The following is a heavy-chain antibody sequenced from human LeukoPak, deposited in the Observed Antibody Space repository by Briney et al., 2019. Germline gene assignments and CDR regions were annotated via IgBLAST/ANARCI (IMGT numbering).Heavy chain of an antibody. J-gene: IGHJ6*04. CDR1: GFTFSIYA. Sequence: PGGSLRLSCAASGFTFSIYAMTWVRQAPGEGLEWVSAISGSGDNTYYADSVKGRFTISRDNAKNSLYLQMNSLRAEDTAVYYCAELGITMIGGVWGKGTTVTISS. CDR3: AELGITMIGGV. CDR2: ISGSGDNT. D-gene: IGHD3-10*02. V-gene: IGHV3-23*01.